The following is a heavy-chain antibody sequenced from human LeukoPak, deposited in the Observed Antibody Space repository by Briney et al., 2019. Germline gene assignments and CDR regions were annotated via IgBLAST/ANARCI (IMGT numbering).Heavy chain of an antibody. CDR3: ARGNLNGMDV. V-gene: IGHV3-21*01. Sequence: GGSLRLSCAASGFTVSSNYMSWVRQAPGKGLEYVSSISSSSSHIYYADSVKGRFTISRDNAKNSLYLQMNSLRAEDTAVYYCARGNLNGMDVWGQGTTVTVS. J-gene: IGHJ6*02. CDR2: ISSSSSHI. CDR1: GFTVSSNY.